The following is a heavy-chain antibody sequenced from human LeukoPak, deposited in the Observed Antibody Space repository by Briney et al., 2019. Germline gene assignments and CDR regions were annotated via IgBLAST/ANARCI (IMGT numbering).Heavy chain of an antibody. CDR2: ISYDGSNK. CDR3: ARVSSGHQWLVEYYYYGMDV. J-gene: IGHJ6*02. D-gene: IGHD6-19*01. CDR1: GFTFSSYA. V-gene: IGHV3-30*04. Sequence: GGSLRLSCAVSGFTFSSYAMHWVRQAPGKGLEWVAVISYDGSNKYYADSVKGRFTISRDNSKNTLYLQMNSLRAEDTAVYYCARVSSGHQWLVEYYYYGMDVWGQGTTVTVSS.